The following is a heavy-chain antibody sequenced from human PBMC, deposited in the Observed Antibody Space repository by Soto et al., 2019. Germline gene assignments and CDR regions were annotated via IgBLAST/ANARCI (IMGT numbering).Heavy chain of an antibody. CDR1: GFTFSRFW. CDR3: ARDVDHIVVVTALRPFDY. J-gene: IGHJ4*02. Sequence: VGSLRLSCAASGFTFSRFWMSWVRQAPGKGLEWVANIKQDGSEKYYVDTVKGRFTISRDNAKNSLYLQMNSLRAEDTAVYYCARDVDHIVVVTALRPFDYWGQGTLVTVSS. D-gene: IGHD2-21*02. V-gene: IGHV3-7*01. CDR2: IKQDGSEK.